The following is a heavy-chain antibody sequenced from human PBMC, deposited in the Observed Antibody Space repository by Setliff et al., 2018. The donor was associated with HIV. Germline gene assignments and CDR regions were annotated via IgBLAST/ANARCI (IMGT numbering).Heavy chain of an antibody. V-gene: IGHV4-59*01. CDR1: GGSISSYY. J-gene: IGHJ5*02. Sequence: PSETLSLTCTVSGGSISSYYWSWIRQPAGKRLEWIGFFYYGGSTDYNPALKNRVAISVDTSRHRVSLKMTSVTAADTAVYYCARARLLGGFLSWGRGALVTVSS. CDR2: FYYGGST. CDR3: ARARLLGGFLS. D-gene: IGHD7-27*01.